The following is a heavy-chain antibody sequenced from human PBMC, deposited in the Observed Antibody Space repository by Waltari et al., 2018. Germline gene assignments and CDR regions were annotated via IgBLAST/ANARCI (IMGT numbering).Heavy chain of an antibody. V-gene: IGHV3-7*01. Sequence: AASGFTFSSYWMSWVRQAPGKGLEWVANIKQDGSEKYYVDSVKGRFTISRDNAKNSLYLQMNSLRAEDTAVYYCARILYDILTGSGDAFDIWGQGTMVTVSS. CDR1: GFTFSSYW. J-gene: IGHJ3*02. CDR2: IKQDGSEK. D-gene: IGHD3-9*01. CDR3: ARILYDILTGSGDAFDI.